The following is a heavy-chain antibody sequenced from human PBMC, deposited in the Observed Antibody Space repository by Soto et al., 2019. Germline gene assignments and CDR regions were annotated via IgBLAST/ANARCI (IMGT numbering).Heavy chain of an antibody. CDR2: ISTNGGST. Sequence: EVQLVESGGGLVQPGGSLRLSCAASGFTFSSYAMHWVRQAPGKGLEYVSAISTNGGSTYYANSVKGRFTISRDNSKNTLYLQMGSRRAEDMALYYCARQGRAVSSYYLDYWGQGTLVTVSS. CDR1: GFTFSSYA. CDR3: ARQGRAVSSYYLDY. J-gene: IGHJ4*02. V-gene: IGHV3-64*01. D-gene: IGHD3-10*01.